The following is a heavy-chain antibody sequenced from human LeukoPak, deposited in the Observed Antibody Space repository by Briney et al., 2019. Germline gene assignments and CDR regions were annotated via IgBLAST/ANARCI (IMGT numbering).Heavy chain of an antibody. CDR1: GGTFSSYA. Sequence: GASVKVSCKASGGTFSSYAISWVRQAPGQGLEWMGGIIPIFGTANYAQKFQGRVTITAGESTSTAYMELSSLRSEDTAVYYCARGGCGGDCYQYWYFDLWGRGTLVTVSS. D-gene: IGHD2-21*01. CDR3: ARGGCGGDCYQYWYFDL. V-gene: IGHV1-69*13. CDR2: IIPIFGTA. J-gene: IGHJ2*01.